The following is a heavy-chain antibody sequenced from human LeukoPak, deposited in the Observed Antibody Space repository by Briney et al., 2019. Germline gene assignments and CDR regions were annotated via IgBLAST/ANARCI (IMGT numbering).Heavy chain of an antibody. Sequence: GGSLRLSCAASGFTFSNYAMHWVRQAPGKGLEWVAVISCDGSNKYYADSVKGRFTISRDNSKNTLYLQMNSLRAEDTAVFYCARDLANTFDYWGQGTLVTVSS. CDR1: GFTFSNYA. CDR3: ARDLANTFDY. CDR2: ISCDGSNK. V-gene: IGHV3-30-3*01. J-gene: IGHJ4*02. D-gene: IGHD1/OR15-1a*01.